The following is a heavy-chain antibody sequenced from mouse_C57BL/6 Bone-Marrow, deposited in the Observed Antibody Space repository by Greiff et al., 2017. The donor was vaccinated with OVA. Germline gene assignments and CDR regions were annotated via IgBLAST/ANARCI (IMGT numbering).Heavy chain of an antibody. CDR1: GYTFTSYW. Sequence: QVQLKESGAELVKPGASVKMSCKASGYTFTSYWITWVKQRPGQGLEWIGDIYPGSGSTNYNEKFKSKATLTVDTSSSTAYMQLSSLTSEDSAVYYCASWGAYWGQGTLVTVSA. CDR3: ASWGAY. V-gene: IGHV1-55*01. J-gene: IGHJ3*01. CDR2: IYPGSGST.